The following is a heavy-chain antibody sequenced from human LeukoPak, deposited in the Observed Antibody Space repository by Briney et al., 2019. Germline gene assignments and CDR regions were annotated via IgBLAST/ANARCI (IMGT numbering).Heavy chain of an antibody. Sequence: GRSLRLSCAASGFTFSSYGMHWVRQAPGKGLEWVAVIWYDGNNKYYADSVKGRFTISRDNSKNTLYLQMNSLRAEDTAVYYCARDLAYYYDSSGYYYPDYWGQGTLVTVSS. J-gene: IGHJ4*02. CDR3: ARDLAYYYDSSGYYYPDY. D-gene: IGHD3-22*01. CDR1: GFTFSSYG. CDR2: IWYDGNNK. V-gene: IGHV3-33*01.